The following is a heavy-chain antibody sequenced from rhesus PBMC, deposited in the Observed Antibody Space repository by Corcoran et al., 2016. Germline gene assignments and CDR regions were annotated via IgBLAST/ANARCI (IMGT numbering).Heavy chain of an antibody. J-gene: IGHJ1*01. D-gene: IGHD1-44*02. CDR1: GGSISSSY. CDR3: AREGGF. Sequence: QLQLQESGPGLVKPSETLSVTCAVSGGSISSSYWSCIRQAPGKGLEWIGYIYGSGRSTKYNPSLKSRVTLCVDTSKDQLSLKLSSVTTADTAVYYCAREGGFWGQGDLVTVSS. V-gene: IGHV4-169*02. CDR2: IYGSGRST.